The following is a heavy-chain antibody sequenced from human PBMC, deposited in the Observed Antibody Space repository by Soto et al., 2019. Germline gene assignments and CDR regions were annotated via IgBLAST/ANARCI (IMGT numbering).Heavy chain of an antibody. V-gene: IGHV4-61*01. D-gene: IGHD6-6*01. J-gene: IGHJ4*02. CDR2: IYYSGST. CDR3: ARDVIAARWFDY. Sequence: SETLSLTCTVSGGSVSSGSYYWSWIRQPPGKGLEWIGYIYYSGSTNYNPSLKSRVTISVDTSKNQFSLKLSSVTAADTAVYYCARDVIAARWFDYWGQGTPVTVSS. CDR1: GGSVSSGSYY.